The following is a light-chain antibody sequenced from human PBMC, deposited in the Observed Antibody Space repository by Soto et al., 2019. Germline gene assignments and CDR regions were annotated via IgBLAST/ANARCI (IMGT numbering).Light chain of an antibody. CDR3: QPYNNWPLT. CDR1: HSVLYSSNNKNY. Sequence: DIVMTQSPDSLAVSLGERATINCKSSHSVLYSSNNKNYLAWYQHKPGQTPRRLIYDTSTRATGVPTRFSGSRSGAEFTLTINSLQSEDFAVYYCQPYNNWPLTFGGGTKVDIK. J-gene: IGKJ4*01. CDR2: DTS. V-gene: IGKV4-1*01.